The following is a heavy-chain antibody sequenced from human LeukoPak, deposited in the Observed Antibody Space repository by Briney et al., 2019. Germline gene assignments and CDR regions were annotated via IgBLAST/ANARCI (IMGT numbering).Heavy chain of an antibody. CDR3: ARGPPDYGGNPPDY. J-gene: IGHJ4*02. D-gene: IGHD4-23*01. CDR2: MNPNSGNT. CDR1: GYTFTSYD. V-gene: IGHV1-8*01. Sequence: ASVKVSCKASGYTFTSYDINWVRQATGQGLEWMGWMNPNSGNTGYAQKFQGRVTMTRNTSISTAYMEVSSLRSEDTAVYYCARGPPDYGGNPPDYWGQGTLVTVSS.